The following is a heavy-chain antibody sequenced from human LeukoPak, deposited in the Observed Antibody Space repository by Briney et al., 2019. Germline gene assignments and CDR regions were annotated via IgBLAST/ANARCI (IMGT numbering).Heavy chain of an antibody. CDR1: GGTFSSYA. CDR3: ARERQGLGYCSGGSCFDAFDI. J-gene: IGHJ3*02. Sequence: SVKVSCKASGGTFSSYAISWVRQAPGQGLEWMGRIIPIFGTANHAQKFQGRVTITTDESTSTAYMELSSLRSEDTAVYYCARERQGLGYCSGGSCFDAFDIWGQGTMVTVSS. CDR2: IIPIFGTA. D-gene: IGHD2-15*01. V-gene: IGHV1-69*05.